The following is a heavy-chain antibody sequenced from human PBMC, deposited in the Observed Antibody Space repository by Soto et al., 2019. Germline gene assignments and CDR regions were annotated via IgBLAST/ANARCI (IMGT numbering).Heavy chain of an antibody. CDR1: GFTFSSYD. D-gene: IGHD1-26*01. CDR3: AKDLVRGRWLQFDY. V-gene: IGHV3-23*01. CDR2: ISGNGDRT. J-gene: IGHJ4*02. Sequence: EVQLLESGGGLVQPGGSLRLSCAASGFTFSSYDMTWVRQAPGKGLEWVSAISGNGDRTYYADSVKGRFTISRVSSKNTLYLQMNSLRADDTAVYYCAKDLVRGRWLQFDYWGQGTLVTVSS.